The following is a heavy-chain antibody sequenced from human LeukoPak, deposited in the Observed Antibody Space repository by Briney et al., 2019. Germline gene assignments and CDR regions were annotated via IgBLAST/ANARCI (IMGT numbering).Heavy chain of an antibody. CDR2: IWYDGSNK. J-gene: IGHJ4*02. CDR1: GFTFSSYG. Sequence: GGSLRLSCAASGFTFSSYGMQWVRQAAGKGREWVAVIWYDGSNKYYADSVKGRFTISRDNSKNTLYLEMNSLRAEDTAVYYCARAELDYFDYWGQGTLVTVSS. CDR3: ARAELDYFDY. V-gene: IGHV3-33*01. D-gene: IGHD3-10*01.